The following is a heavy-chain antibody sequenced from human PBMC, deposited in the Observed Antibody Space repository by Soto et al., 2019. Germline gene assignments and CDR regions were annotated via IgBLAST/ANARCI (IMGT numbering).Heavy chain of an antibody. CDR2: INHSGNT. Sequence: SETLSLTCAVYGGSFSDYYWSWIRQPPGKGLEWIGEINHSGNTNYNPSLKSRVTISVDTSKSQFSLKLTYVTAAETAVYYCAIGRYSGDSSYYKSPVYFDYWGQGSLVTVSS. D-gene: IGHD3-10*01. CDR3: AIGRYSGDSSYYKSPVYFDY. J-gene: IGHJ4*02. V-gene: IGHV4-34*01. CDR1: GGSFSDYY.